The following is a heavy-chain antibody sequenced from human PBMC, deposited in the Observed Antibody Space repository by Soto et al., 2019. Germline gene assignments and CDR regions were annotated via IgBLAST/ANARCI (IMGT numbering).Heavy chain of an antibody. J-gene: IGHJ4*02. CDR3: ARAGAATLSDY. CDR1: GGSISNYY. D-gene: IGHD2-15*01. CDR2: MYYSGGT. Sequence: QVQLQESGPGLVKPSETLSLTCTVSGGSISNYYCSWIRQPPGKGLEWIGYMYYSGGTNYNPSLKSRVTISVDTSKNQFSLKLSSVTAADTAVYYCARAGAATLSDYWGPGTLVTVSS. V-gene: IGHV4-59*01.